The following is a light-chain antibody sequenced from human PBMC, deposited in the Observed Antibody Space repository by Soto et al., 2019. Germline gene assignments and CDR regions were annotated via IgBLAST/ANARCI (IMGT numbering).Light chain of an antibody. Sequence: EVVLTQSPATLSVSPGDRATLSCRASQYIGSAVAWYHQRSGQAPRLLIYGASTRATGIPARFSGSGSGTEFTLTISSLQSEDFAVYYCQQYNNWPLITFGQGTRLEIK. CDR3: QQYNNWPLIT. J-gene: IGKJ5*01. CDR1: QYIGSA. CDR2: GAS. V-gene: IGKV3D-15*01.